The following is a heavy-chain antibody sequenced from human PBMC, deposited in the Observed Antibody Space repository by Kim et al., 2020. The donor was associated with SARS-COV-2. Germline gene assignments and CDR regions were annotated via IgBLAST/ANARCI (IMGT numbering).Heavy chain of an antibody. CDR1: GFTFSDYN. CDR3: ARDTSSWYTLNGMDV. D-gene: IGHD6-13*01. CDR2: IWYDGSKE. V-gene: IGHV3-33*01. Sequence: GGSLRLSCEASGFTFSDYNMHWVRQAPGKGLEWLTLIWYDGSKEYYADSVKGRFTISRDNSKNTLYLQMNGLRAEDTAIYFCARDTSSWYTLNGMDVWGQGTTVTVSS. J-gene: IGHJ6*02.